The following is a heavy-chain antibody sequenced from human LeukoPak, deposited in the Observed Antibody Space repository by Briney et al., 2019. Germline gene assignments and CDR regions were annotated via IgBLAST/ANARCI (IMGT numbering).Heavy chain of an antibody. J-gene: IGHJ3*02. CDR3: AKEIAAAGNAFDI. V-gene: IGHV3-9*01. CDR2: ISWNSGSI. CDR1: GFTFDDYA. D-gene: IGHD6-13*01. Sequence: PGRSLRLSCAASGFTFDDYAMHWVRQAPGKGLGWVSGISWNSGSIGYADSVKGRFTISRDSAKNSLYLQMNSLRAEDTALYYCAKEIAAAGNAFDIWGQGTMVTVSS.